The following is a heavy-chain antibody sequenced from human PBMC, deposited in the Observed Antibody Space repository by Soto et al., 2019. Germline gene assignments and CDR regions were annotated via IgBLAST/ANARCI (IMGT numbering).Heavy chain of an antibody. CDR1: GGTFSSYA. Sequence: QVQLVQSGAEVKKPGSSVKVSCKASGGTFSSYAISWVRQSPGQGLEWMGGIIPIFGSANYEQKFQGRFTITTDESTSTAYMELSSLRSEDTAVYYCASGGRLQLIGYWGQGTMVTVSS. V-gene: IGHV1-69*05. CDR2: IIPIFGSA. J-gene: IGHJ4*02. D-gene: IGHD4-4*01. CDR3: ASGGRLQLIGY.